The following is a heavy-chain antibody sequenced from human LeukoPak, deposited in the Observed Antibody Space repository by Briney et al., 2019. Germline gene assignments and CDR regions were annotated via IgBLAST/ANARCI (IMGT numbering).Heavy chain of an antibody. D-gene: IGHD2-21*02. CDR1: GGSISTYY. CDR3: ARQGVATAIDY. CDR2: VYNSGKT. J-gene: IGHJ4*02. Sequence: SETLSLTCTVSGGSISTYYWHWILQPPGKGLEWLGYVYNSGKTNYNPSLMSRVTISVDTSKNQFSLELGSVTAADTAVYYCARQGVATAIDYWGQGTLVTVSS. V-gene: IGHV4-59*01.